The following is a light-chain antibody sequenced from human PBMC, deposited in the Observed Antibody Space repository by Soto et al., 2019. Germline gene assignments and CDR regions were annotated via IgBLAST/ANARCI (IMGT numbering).Light chain of an antibody. V-gene: IGKV4-1*01. CDR1: QSVLYNSNNKNY. CDR3: QQYYRTPQT. CDR2: WAS. Sequence: DIVMTQSPDSLAVSLGERATINCKSSQSVLYNSNNKNYLAWYQQRPGQPPKLLISWASTRESGVPDRFSGSGSGTDFTLTISSLQAEDVAVYFCQQYYRTPQTFGPGTNV. J-gene: IGKJ3*01.